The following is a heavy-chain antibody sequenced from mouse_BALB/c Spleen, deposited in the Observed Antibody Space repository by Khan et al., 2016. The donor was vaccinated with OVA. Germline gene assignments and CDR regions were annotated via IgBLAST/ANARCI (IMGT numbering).Heavy chain of an antibody. CDR2: IWGGGGT. J-gene: IGHJ4*01. Sequence: QIQLVQSGPGLVAPSQSLSITCTVSGFSLSRYNIHWVRQPPGKGLEWLGMIWGGGGTDYNSTLKIRLSISKDNSKSQVFLKMNSLQTDDTAMYYGARAYYRYDGYYAMDYWGQGTSVTVSS. V-gene: IGHV2-6-4*01. CDR3: ARAYYRYDGYYAMDY. D-gene: IGHD2-14*01. CDR1: GFSLSRYN.